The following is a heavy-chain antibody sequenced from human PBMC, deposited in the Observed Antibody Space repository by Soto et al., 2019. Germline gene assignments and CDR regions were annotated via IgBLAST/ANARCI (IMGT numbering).Heavy chain of an antibody. Sequence: QVQLQESGPGLVKPSQTLSLTCTVSGGSISSGGYYWSWIRQHPGKGLEWIGYIYYSGSTYYNPSIQSRVTISVDTSKHQFSLKLSSVTAAATAVYYCARTSYDSSGTAADPWGQGTLVTLSS. CDR2: IYYSGST. D-gene: IGHD3-22*01. J-gene: IGHJ5*02. CDR1: GGSISSGGYY. V-gene: IGHV4-31*03. CDR3: ARTSYDSSGTAADP.